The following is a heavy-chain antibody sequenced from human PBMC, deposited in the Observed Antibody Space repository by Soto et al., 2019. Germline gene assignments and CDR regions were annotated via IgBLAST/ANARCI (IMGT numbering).Heavy chain of an antibody. D-gene: IGHD3-22*01. CDR3: IRGIWFYYDSSGYYYVGPFDY. Sequence: GGSLRLSCTASGFTFGDYAMSWFRQAPGKGLEWVGFIRSKAYGGTTEYAASVKGRFTISRDDSKSIAYLQMNSLKTEDTAVYYCIRGIWFYYDSSGYYYVGPFDYWGQGTLVTVSS. V-gene: IGHV3-49*03. CDR1: GFTFGDYA. CDR2: IRSKAYGGTT. J-gene: IGHJ4*02.